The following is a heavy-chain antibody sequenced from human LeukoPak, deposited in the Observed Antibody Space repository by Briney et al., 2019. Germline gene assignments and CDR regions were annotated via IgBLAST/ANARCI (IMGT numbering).Heavy chain of an antibody. CDR1: GGSISSGDYY. Sequence: SETLSLTCTVSGGSISSGDYYWSWIRQPPGKGLEWIGYIYYSGSTYYNPSLKSRVTISVDTSKNQFSLKLSPVTAADTAVYYCARGVRYYYGSGSPYYFDYWGQGTLVTVSS. CDR3: ARGVRYYYGSGSPYYFDY. V-gene: IGHV4-30-4*01. J-gene: IGHJ4*02. D-gene: IGHD3-10*01. CDR2: IYYSGST.